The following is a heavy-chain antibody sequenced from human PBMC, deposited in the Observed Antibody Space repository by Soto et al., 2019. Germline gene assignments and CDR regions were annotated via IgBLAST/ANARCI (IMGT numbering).Heavy chain of an antibody. Sequence: PSETLSLTCTVSGGSISSGGYYWSWIRQHPGKGLEWIGYIYYSGSTYYNPPLKSRVTISVDTSKNQFSLKLSSVTAADTAVYYCAREGYSSSWPTYYFDYWGQGTLVTVSS. J-gene: IGHJ4*02. CDR2: IYYSGST. CDR3: AREGYSSSWPTYYFDY. D-gene: IGHD6-13*01. V-gene: IGHV4-31*03. CDR1: GGSISSGGYY.